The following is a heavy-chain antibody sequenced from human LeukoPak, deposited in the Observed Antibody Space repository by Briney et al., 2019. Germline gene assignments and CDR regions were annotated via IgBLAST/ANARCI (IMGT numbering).Heavy chain of an antibody. CDR2: ISISGSTI. J-gene: IGHJ4*02. Sequence: PGGSLRLSCAATGSTLSSYSMNWVRQAPGKGLEWVSHISISGSTIHYADSVRGRFTISRDNAKNSLYLQMNSLRADDTAVYYCSTAKFDYWGQGTLLTVSS. CDR1: GSTLSSYS. CDR3: STAKFDY. V-gene: IGHV3-48*01.